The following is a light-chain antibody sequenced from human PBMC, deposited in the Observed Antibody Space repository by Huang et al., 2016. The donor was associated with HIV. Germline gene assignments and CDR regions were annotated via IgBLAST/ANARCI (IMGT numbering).Light chain of an antibody. CDR2: AAS. Sequence: EIVLTQSPAILSVSPGERATLSCTASQTVSSNLAWYQHKPGQAPRRLFYAASTRATGIPARFSGSGSGTEFTLTITSLQSEDFAVYYCQQYNDWPPMYTFGQGTKVEIK. CDR3: QQYNDWPPMYT. J-gene: IGKJ2*01. V-gene: IGKV3D-15*01. CDR1: QTVSSN.